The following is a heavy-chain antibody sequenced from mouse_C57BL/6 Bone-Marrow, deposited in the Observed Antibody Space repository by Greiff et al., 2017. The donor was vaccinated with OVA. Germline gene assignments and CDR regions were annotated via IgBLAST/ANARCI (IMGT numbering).Heavy chain of an antibody. CDR2: ISSGSSTI. V-gene: IGHV5-17*01. Sequence: EVKLMESGGGLVKPGGSLKLSCAASGFTFSDYGMHWVRQAPEKGLEWVAYISSGSSTIYYADTVKGRFTISRDNAKNTLFLQMTSLRSEDTAMYYCARGRVWFAYWGQGTLVTVSA. CDR3: ARGRVWFAY. J-gene: IGHJ3*01. CDR1: GFTFSDYG.